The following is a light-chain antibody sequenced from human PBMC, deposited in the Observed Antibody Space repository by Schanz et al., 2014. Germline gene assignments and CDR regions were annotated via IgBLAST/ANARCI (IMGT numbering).Light chain of an antibody. CDR3: CSYAGKYTWV. CDR1: SSDVGSYNL. CDR2: EGS. J-gene: IGLJ3*02. V-gene: IGLV2-23*01. Sequence: QSALTQPASVSGSPGQSITISCTGTSSDVGSYNLVSWYQQYPGKAPKLMIYEGSKRPSGVSNRFSGSKSGNTASLTISGLQAEDEADYYCCSYAGKYTWVFGGGTKLTVL.